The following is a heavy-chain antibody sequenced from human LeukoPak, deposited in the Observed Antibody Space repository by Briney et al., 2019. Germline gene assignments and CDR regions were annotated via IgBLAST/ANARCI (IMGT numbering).Heavy chain of an antibody. Sequence: GGSLRLSCAASGFTVSGTYMSWVRQAPGKGLEWVSVIYSAGDTFSADSVKGRFTISRDNSKNTVYLQMNSLRAEDTAVYYCVAAEGQAFDIWGQGTMVTVSS. J-gene: IGHJ3*02. CDR1: GFTVSGTY. V-gene: IGHV3-53*01. CDR2: IYSAGDT. D-gene: IGHD6-25*01. CDR3: VAAEGQAFDI.